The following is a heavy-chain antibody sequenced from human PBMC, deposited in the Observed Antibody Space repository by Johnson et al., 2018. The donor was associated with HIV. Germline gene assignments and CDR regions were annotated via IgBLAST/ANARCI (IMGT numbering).Heavy chain of an antibody. CDR1: GFTLSSYA. Sequence: QVQLVESGGGVVQPGRSLRLSCAASGFTLSSYAMHWVRQAPGKGLEWVAVISYDGSNKYYADSVKGRFTISRDNSKNTLYLQMNSLGAEDTAGYYCARPGSSGWYPDAFDIWGQGTMVTVSS. V-gene: IGHV3-30-3*01. J-gene: IGHJ3*02. D-gene: IGHD6-19*01. CDR2: ISYDGSNK. CDR3: ARPGSSGWYPDAFDI.